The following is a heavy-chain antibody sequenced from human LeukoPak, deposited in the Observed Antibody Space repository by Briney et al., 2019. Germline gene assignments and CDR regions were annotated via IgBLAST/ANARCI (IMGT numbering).Heavy chain of an antibody. CDR3: ARGLRQPRHYYYYMDV. V-gene: IGHV4-34*01. J-gene: IGHJ6*03. D-gene: IGHD1-1*01. CDR2: INHSGST. CDR1: GGSISNYY. Sequence: SETLSLTCTVSGGSISNYYWSWIRQPAGKGLEWIGEINHSGSTNYNPSLKSRVTISVDTSKNQFSLKLSSVTAADTAVYYCARGLRQPRHYYYYMDVWGKGTTVAVSS.